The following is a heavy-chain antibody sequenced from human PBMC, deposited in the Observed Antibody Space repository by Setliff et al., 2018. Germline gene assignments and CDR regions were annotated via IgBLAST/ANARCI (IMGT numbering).Heavy chain of an antibody. CDR1: GGSIRTYY. CDR2: VHFTGST. V-gene: IGHV4-59*01. Sequence: SETLSLTCTVSGGSIRTYYWSWIRQPPGKGLEWIGYVHFTGSTNYNPSLKSRVTMSVDVSKSQFSLRLSSVTAADTAVYYCARGGTFRYFDFWGQGAPVTVSS. J-gene: IGHJ4*02. D-gene: IGHD5-12*01. CDR3: ARGGTFRYFDF.